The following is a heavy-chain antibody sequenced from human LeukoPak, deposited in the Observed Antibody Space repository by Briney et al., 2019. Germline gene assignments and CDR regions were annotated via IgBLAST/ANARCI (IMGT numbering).Heavy chain of an antibody. CDR3: ARRESSSSWYDDY. CDR2: IDPSDSYT. J-gene: IGHJ4*02. CDR1: GYSFTSYW. V-gene: IGHV5-10-1*01. Sequence: GESLQISCKGSGYSFTSYWISWVRQMPGKGLEWMGRIDPSDSYTNYSPSFQGHVTISADKSISTAYLQWSSLKASDTAMYYCARRESSSSWYDDYWGQGTLVTVSS. D-gene: IGHD6-13*01.